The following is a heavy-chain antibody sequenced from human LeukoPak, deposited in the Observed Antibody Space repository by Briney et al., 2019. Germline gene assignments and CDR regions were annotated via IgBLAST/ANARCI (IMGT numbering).Heavy chain of an antibody. Sequence: SETLSLTCAVYGGSFSGYCWSWVRQPRGKGLEWIGEINHSGTTNYNPSLKSRVTISVDTSKNQFSLKLSSVTAADTAVYYCARGFTMVRGAYGYWGQGTLVTVSS. CDR2: INHSGTT. V-gene: IGHV4-34*01. D-gene: IGHD3-10*01. J-gene: IGHJ4*02. CDR3: ARGFTMVRGAYGY. CDR1: GGSFSGYC.